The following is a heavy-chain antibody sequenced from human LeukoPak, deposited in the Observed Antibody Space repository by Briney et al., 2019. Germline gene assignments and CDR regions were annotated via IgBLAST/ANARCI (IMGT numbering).Heavy chain of an antibody. D-gene: IGHD6-13*01. CDR2: ISGSGGST. Sequence: GSLILSCAASGFTFSSYAMSWVRQAAGKGLEWVSAISGSGGSTYYADSVKGRFTISRDNSKNTLYLQMNSLRAEDTAVYYCAKVGRATSQLGAFDIWGQGTMVTVSS. J-gene: IGHJ3*02. CDR1: GFTFSSYA. CDR3: AKVGRATSQLGAFDI. V-gene: IGHV3-23*01.